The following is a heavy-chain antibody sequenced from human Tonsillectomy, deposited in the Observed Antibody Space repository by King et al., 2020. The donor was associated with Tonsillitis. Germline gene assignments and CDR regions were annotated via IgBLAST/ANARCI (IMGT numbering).Heavy chain of an antibody. V-gene: IGHV1-46*01. Sequence: VQLVESGAEVKKPGASVKVTCKASGYTFISYHMHWVRQAPGQGLEWMGIINPSGGSTTYAQKLQGRVTMTRDTSTSTVYMELSSLRSEDTAVYYCARDMGGDTAMAHTTLDYWGQGTLVTVSS. CDR3: ARDMGGDTAMAHTTLDY. CDR1: GYTFISYH. D-gene: IGHD5-18*01. CDR2: INPSGGST. J-gene: IGHJ4*02.